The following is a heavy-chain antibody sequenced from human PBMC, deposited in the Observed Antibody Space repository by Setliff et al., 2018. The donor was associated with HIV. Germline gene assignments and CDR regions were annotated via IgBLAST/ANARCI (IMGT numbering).Heavy chain of an antibody. D-gene: IGHD2-21*02. CDR2: INPNSAGT. J-gene: IGHJ5*02. CDR1: GYTFTGYY. V-gene: IGHV1-2*02. Sequence: ASVKVSCKASGYTFTGYYMHWVRQAPGQGLEWMGWINPNSAGTNYAQKFQGRVTMTRDTSISTAYMELSRLRSDDTAVYYCARDRRICGGDCYSVRWVVDPWGQGTLVTVSS. CDR3: ARDRRICGGDCYSVRWVVDP.